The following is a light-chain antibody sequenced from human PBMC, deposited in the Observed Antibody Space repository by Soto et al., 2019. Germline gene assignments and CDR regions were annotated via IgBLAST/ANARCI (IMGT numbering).Light chain of an antibody. CDR2: AAS. V-gene: IGKV1-39*01. J-gene: IGKJ1*01. Sequence: DIQMTQSPSSLSASVRDRVTITCRASHNTRGYLNWYQQKPGKAPKLLIYAASNLQSGIPSRFSGSGSETDFTLTISSLQPEDFATYYCQQSYSTPWTVGQGTKVDIK. CDR3: QQSYSTPWT. CDR1: HNTRGY.